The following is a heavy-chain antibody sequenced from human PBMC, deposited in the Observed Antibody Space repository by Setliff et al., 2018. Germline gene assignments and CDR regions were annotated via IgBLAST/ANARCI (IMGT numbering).Heavy chain of an antibody. Sequence: SETLSLTCAASGGSFSYYYWTWIRQSPGKGLEWIGEINHTGTTKYNPSLKSRLTISVDTSKNQLSLELSSVTAADTAVHYCARAIVGLAASGRGYYFDYWGQGTLVTVSS. CDR2: INHTGTT. CDR3: ARAIVGLAASGRGYYFDY. CDR1: GGSFSYYY. J-gene: IGHJ4*02. D-gene: IGHD6-13*01. V-gene: IGHV4-34*01.